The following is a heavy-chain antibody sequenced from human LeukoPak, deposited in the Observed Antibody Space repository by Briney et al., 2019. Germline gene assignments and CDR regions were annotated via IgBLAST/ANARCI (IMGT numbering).Heavy chain of an antibody. CDR3: ARAGYSNRWDGVDY. CDR2: IYPGDSDT. CDR1: GYSFNAYY. J-gene: IGHJ4*02. V-gene: IGHV5-51*01. D-gene: IGHD2/OR15-2a*01. Sequence: GESLKISCKGSGYSFNAYYIAWVRQMPGKDLEWMGAIYPGDSDTTYSPSLQGQVTISADKSATTAYLQWNSLKASDTAIYYCARAGYSNRWDGVDYWGQGTLVTVSS.